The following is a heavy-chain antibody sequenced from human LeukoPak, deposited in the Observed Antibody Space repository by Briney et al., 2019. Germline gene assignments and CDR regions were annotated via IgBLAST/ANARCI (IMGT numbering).Heavy chain of an antibody. CDR2: IKQDGSEK. Sequence: TVGCLRLSSAPSLVTFSIDLMSSGPEGPGKGLWCGGNIKQDGSEKYYVDYVKGRFTISRDNAKNSLYLQMNSLRAEDTAVYYCATLHLVATTPFDYWGQGTLATVSS. CDR1: LVTFSIDL. J-gene: IGHJ4*02. CDR3: ATLHLVATTPFDY. V-gene: IGHV3-7*02. D-gene: IGHD5-12*01.